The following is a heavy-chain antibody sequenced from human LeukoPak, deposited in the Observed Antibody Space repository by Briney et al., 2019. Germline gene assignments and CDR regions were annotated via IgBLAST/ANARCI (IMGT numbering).Heavy chain of an antibody. V-gene: IGHV3-7*01. CDR2: IKQDGSAK. Sequence: GGSLRLSCAASGFTFSTYWMTWVRQAPGKGLEWVANIKQDGSAKYYVDSLRGRFSISRDNVKNSLFLQMNSLSAEDTAVYYCARCTYDSTGYYSVPSHLDYWGQGTLVTVSS. CDR1: GFTFSTYW. D-gene: IGHD3-22*01. J-gene: IGHJ4*02. CDR3: ARCTYDSTGYYSVPSHLDY.